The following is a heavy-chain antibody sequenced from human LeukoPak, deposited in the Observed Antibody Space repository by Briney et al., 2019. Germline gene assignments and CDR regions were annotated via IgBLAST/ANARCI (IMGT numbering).Heavy chain of an antibody. CDR3: ARLKASGGKYYDFWSGYSYFDY. CDR2: IYPGDSDT. Sequence: GESLKISCKGSGYSFTSYWIGWVRQMPGKGLEWMGIIYPGDSDTRYSPSFQGQVTISADKSISTAYLQWSSLKASDTAMYYCARLKASGGKYYDFWSGYSYFDYWGQGTLVTVSS. D-gene: IGHD3-3*01. J-gene: IGHJ4*02. CDR1: GYSFTSYW. V-gene: IGHV5-51*01.